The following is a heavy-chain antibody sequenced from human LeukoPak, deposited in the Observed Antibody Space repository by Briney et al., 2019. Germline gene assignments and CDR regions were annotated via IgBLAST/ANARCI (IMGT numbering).Heavy chain of an antibody. V-gene: IGHV1-18*01. Sequence: ASVKVSCKASGYTFTSYGISWVRQAPGQGLEWMGWISAYNGNTNYAQKLQGRVTMTTDTSTSTAYMELRSLRSDDTAVYYRARVVVGATDEDFDYWGQGTLVTVSS. CDR2: ISAYNGNT. J-gene: IGHJ4*02. D-gene: IGHD1-26*01. CDR1: GYTFTSYG. CDR3: ARVVVGATDEDFDY.